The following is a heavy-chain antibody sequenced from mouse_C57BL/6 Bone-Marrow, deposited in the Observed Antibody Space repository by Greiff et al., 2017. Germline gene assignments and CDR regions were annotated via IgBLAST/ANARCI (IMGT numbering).Heavy chain of an antibody. CDR1: GFNIKDDY. D-gene: IGHD1-2*01. CDR3: TTDTTALFDY. Sequence: VQLQQSGAELVRPGASVKLSCTASGFNIKDDYMHWVKQRPEQGLEWIGWIDPKNGDTEYASKFQGKATITADTSSNTAYLQLSSLTSEDTAVYYCTTDTTALFDYWGQGTTLTVSS. CDR2: IDPKNGDT. V-gene: IGHV14-4*01. J-gene: IGHJ2*01.